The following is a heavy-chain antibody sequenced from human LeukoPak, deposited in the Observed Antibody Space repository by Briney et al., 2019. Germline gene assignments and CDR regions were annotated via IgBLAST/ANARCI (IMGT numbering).Heavy chain of an antibody. V-gene: IGHV3-74*01. CDR2: INSDGSST. J-gene: IGHJ4*02. D-gene: IGHD3-22*01. CDR3: ARDGDSSGYYWGNYFDY. Sequence: GALRLSCAASGFTFSSYWMHWVRQAPGKGLVWVSRINSDGSSTSYADSVKGRFTISRDNAKNTLYLQMNSLRAEDTAVYYCARDGDSSGYYWGNYFDYWGQGTLVTVSS. CDR1: GFTFSSYW.